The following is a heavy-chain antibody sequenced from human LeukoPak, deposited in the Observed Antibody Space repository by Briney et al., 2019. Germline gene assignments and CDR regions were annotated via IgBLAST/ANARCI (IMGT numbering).Heavy chain of an antibody. Sequence: SGTLSLTCAVSGGSISSSNWWSWVRQPPGKGLEWIGEIYHSGSTNYNPSLKSRVTISVDKSKNQFSLKLSSVTAADTAVYYCARDRDYYGSDLYGMDVWGQGTTVTVSS. CDR3: ARDRDYYGSDLYGMDV. D-gene: IGHD3-10*01. CDR2: IYHSGST. V-gene: IGHV4-4*02. CDR1: GGSISSSNW. J-gene: IGHJ6*02.